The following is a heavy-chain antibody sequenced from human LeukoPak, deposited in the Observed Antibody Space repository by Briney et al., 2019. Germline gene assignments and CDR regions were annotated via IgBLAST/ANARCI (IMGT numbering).Heavy chain of an antibody. CDR1: GFTFSSYA. J-gene: IGHJ4*02. CDR3: ARALSSGNPRHPKYYFDY. V-gene: IGHV3-30-3*01. CDR2: ISYDGSNK. Sequence: GGSLRLSCAASGFTFSSYAMHRVRQAPGKGLEWVAVISYDGSNKYYADSVKGRFTISRDNSKNTLYLQMNSLRAEDTAVYYCARALSSGNPRHPKYYFDYWGQGTLVTVSS. D-gene: IGHD6-19*01.